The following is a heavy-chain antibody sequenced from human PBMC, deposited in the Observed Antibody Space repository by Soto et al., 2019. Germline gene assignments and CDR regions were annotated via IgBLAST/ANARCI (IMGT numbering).Heavy chain of an antibody. CDR1: GFTCSSYA. CDR3: ASLVVVPAARDY. V-gene: IGHV3-30-3*01. Sequence: GGSLRLSCAASGFTCSSYAMHWVGQAPGGRLGMVPCISYXXSNKYYADSVKGRFTISRDNSQKXRDLQMDSLRSEDTAVYYCASLVVVPAARDYWGQGTLVIVSS. D-gene: IGHD2-2*01. J-gene: IGHJ4*02. CDR2: ISYXXSNK.